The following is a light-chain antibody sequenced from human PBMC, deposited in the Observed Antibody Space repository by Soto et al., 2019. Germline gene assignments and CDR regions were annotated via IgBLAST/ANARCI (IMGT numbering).Light chain of an antibody. CDR1: QSISNW. CDR2: KAS. CDR3: QQYESYYT. V-gene: IGKV1-5*03. Sequence: DIQMTQSPSTLSASVGDRVTITCRASQSISNWLAWYQQKPGKAPTLLIYKASSLESGVPSRFSGSGSGTEFILTISSLQPDDFATYYCQQYESYYTFGQGTKLEIK. J-gene: IGKJ2*01.